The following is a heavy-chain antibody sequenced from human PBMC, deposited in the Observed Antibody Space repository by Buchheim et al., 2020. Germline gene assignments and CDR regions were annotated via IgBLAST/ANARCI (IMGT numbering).Heavy chain of an antibody. CDR1: GFTFSSYA. CDR2: ISYDGSNK. D-gene: IGHD1-14*01. Sequence: QVQLVESGGGVVQPGRSLRLSCAASGFTFSSYAMHWVRQAPGKGLEWVAVISYDGSNKYYADSVKGRFTISRDNSKNTLYLQMNSLRAEDTAVYYCARDILDGTTTWGQGTL. V-gene: IGHV3-30*04. J-gene: IGHJ5*02. CDR3: ARDILDGTTT.